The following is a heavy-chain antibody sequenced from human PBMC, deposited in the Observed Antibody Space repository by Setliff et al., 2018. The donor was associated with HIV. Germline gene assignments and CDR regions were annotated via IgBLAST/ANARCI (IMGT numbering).Heavy chain of an antibody. J-gene: IGHJ3*02. Sequence: ASVKVSCKASGYTFTGYYMHWVRQAPGQGLEWMGWINPNSGGTNYAQKFQGRVTMTRDTSISTAYMELSRLRSDDTAVYYCAREIFPQGIVVVFDALDIWGQGTMVTVSS. CDR2: INPNSGGT. V-gene: IGHV1-2*02. CDR1: GYTFTGYY. D-gene: IGHD3-22*01. CDR3: AREIFPQGIVVVFDALDI.